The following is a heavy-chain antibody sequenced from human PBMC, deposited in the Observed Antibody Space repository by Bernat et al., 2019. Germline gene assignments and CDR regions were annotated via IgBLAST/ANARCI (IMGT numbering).Heavy chain of an antibody. V-gene: IGHV1-58*02. CDR2: IVVGSGNT. CDR3: AAGTRVNYDILTGYYPN. CDR1: GFTFTSSA. Sequence: QMQLVQSGPEVKKPGTSVKVSCNASGFTFTSSAMQWVRQARGQRLEWIGWIVVGSGNTNYAQKFQERVTITRDMSTSTAYMELSSLRSEDTAVYYCAAGTRVNYDILTGYYPNWGQGTLVTVSS. J-gene: IGHJ4*02. D-gene: IGHD3-9*01.